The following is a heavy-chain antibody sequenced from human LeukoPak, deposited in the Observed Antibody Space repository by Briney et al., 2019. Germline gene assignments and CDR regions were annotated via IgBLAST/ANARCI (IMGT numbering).Heavy chain of an antibody. D-gene: IGHD4-17*01. Sequence: PGGSLRLSCAASGFTFSSYSMNWVRQAPGKGLEWVSSISSSSSYIYYADSVKGRFTISRDNAKNSLYLQMNSLRAEDTAVYYCARDLMTYGDYAGATAEVDYWGQGTLVTVSS. CDR2: ISSSSSYI. J-gene: IGHJ4*02. CDR1: GFTFSSYS. V-gene: IGHV3-21*01. CDR3: ARDLMTYGDYAGATAEVDY.